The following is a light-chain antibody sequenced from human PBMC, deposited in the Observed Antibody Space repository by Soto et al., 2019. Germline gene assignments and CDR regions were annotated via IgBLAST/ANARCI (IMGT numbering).Light chain of an antibody. CDR3: SSYTSTNSWV. J-gene: IGLJ3*02. V-gene: IGLV2-14*01. CDR1: SSDVGGYNY. Sequence: QSALTQSASVSGSPGQSITISCTGTSSDVGGYNYVSWYQQHPGKAPKLIIYDVSNRPSGVSTRFSGSKSGNTASLTISGLQAENEADDSCSSYTSTNSWVCGGGTKVTVL. CDR2: DVS.